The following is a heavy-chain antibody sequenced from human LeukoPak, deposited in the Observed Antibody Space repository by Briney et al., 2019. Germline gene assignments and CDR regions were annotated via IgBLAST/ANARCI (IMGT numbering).Heavy chain of an antibody. CDR2: IYHSGGT. CDR3: ARASGSYHRDYYFDY. D-gene: IGHD1-26*01. Sequence: SGTLSLTCAVSGGSISSSNWWSWVRQPPGKGLEWIGEIYHSGGTNYNPSLKSRVTISVDKSKNQFSLKLSSVTAADTAVYYCARASGSYHRDYYFDYWGQGTLVTVSS. J-gene: IGHJ4*02. CDR1: GGSISSSNW. V-gene: IGHV4-4*02.